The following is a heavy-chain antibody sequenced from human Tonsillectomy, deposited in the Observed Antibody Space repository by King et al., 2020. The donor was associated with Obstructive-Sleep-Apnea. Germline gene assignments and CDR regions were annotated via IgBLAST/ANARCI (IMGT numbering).Heavy chain of an antibody. J-gene: IGHJ3*02. CDR3: ARDSKSQGSSWFRSDSFDI. V-gene: IGHV3-30*04. CDR1: GFTFSSYT. Sequence: VQLVESGGGVVQPGRSLRLSCAASGFTFSSYTMHWVRQAPGKGLDWVAVISYDGSGKYFADSVKGRFTISRDNSKNTLYLQMDSLGPEDTAIYFCARDSKSQGSSWFRSDSFDIWGQGTMVTVSS. CDR2: ISYDGSGK. D-gene: IGHD6-13*01.